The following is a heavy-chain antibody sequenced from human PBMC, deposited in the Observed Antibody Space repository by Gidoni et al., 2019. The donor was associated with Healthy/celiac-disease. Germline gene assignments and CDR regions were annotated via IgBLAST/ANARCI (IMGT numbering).Heavy chain of an antibody. CDR1: GFTFSSYG. CDR3: AKEAEMTTVTPLDY. V-gene: IGHV3-30*18. J-gene: IGHJ4*02. Sequence: QVQLVESGGGVVQPGRSLRLSCAASGFTFSSYGMHWVRQAPGKGLEWVAVISYDGSNKYYADSVKGRFTISRDNSKNTLYLQMNSLRAEDTAVYYCAKEAEMTTVTPLDYWGQGTLVTVSS. CDR2: ISYDGSNK. D-gene: IGHD4-17*01.